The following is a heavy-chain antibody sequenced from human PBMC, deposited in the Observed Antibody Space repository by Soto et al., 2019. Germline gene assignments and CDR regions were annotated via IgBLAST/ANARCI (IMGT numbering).Heavy chain of an antibody. CDR2: IYYSGSA. Sequence: TLSNTSTVSGGSSSSVGYCWSWIHYPPGKGLEWIGYIYYSGSAYYNPSLKSRVTISVDTSKIQFSLKLSSVTAADTAVYYCARAKADILTGRWGQGTL. J-gene: IGHJ4*02. CDR3: ARAKADILTGR. CDR1: GGSSSSVGYC. D-gene: IGHD3-9*01. V-gene: IGHV4-30-4*01.